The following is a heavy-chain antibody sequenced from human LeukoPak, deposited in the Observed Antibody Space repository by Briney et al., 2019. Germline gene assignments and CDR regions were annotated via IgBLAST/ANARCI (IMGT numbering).Heavy chain of an antibody. CDR2: IIPIFGKA. V-gene: IGHV1-69*05. D-gene: IGHD4-11*01. CDR3: ARGTTRGPYYYYYYMDV. J-gene: IGHJ6*03. CDR1: GGTFSSYA. Sequence: SVKVSCKASGGTFSSYAISWVRQAPGQGLEWMGGIIPIFGKANYAQKFQGRVTITTDESTSTAYMELSSLRSEDTAVYYCARGTTRGPYYYYYYMDVWGKGTTVTVSS.